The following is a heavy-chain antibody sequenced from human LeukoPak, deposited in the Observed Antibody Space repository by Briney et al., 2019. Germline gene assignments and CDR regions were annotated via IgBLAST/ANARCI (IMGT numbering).Heavy chain of an antibody. CDR1: GFSLRTRGVG. V-gene: IGHV2-5*02. J-gene: IGHJ4*02. Sequence: SGPTLVNPTQTLTLTCTFSGFSLRTRGVGVGWIRQPPGKALEWLLFIYWDDDKRYIPSLKSRLTITKDTSKNQVVLTMTNMDPVDTATYFCAHSPYDFGGNPGFHYFDYWGQGTLVTVSS. CDR2: IYWDDDK. D-gene: IGHD4-23*01. CDR3: AHSPYDFGGNPGFHYFDY.